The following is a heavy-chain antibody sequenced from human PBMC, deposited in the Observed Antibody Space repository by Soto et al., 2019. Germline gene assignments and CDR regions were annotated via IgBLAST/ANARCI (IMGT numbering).Heavy chain of an antibody. J-gene: IGHJ6*02. V-gene: IGHV1-46*01. Sequence: GASVKVSCKASGYTFTSYYMHWVRQAPGQGLEWMGIINPSGGSTSYAQKFQGRVTMTRDTSTSTAYMELRSLRSDDTAVYYCGRDGRYYDFWSGYGMDVWGQGTTVTVSS. CDR3: GRDGRYYDFWSGYGMDV. D-gene: IGHD3-3*01. CDR2: INPSGGST. CDR1: GYTFTSYY.